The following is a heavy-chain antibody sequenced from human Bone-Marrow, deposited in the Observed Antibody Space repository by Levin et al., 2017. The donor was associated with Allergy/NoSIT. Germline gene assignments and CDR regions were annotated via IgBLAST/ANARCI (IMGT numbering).Heavy chain of an antibody. D-gene: IGHD3-3*01. CDR2: ISGSSSYI. CDR1: GFIFSSYD. V-gene: IGHV3-21*06. CDR3: ARDQDYDFFSSFGWFDP. Sequence: PGGSLRLSCAASGFIFSSYDMNWVRQAPGKGLEWVASISGSSSYIFYADSFNGRFTVSRDNAQNSVFLEMSSLRVDDTGVYFCARDQDYDFFSSFGWFDPWGQGPRSPSPQ. J-gene: IGHJ5*02.